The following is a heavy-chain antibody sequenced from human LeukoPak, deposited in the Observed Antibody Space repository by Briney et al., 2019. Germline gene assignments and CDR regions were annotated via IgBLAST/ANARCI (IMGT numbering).Heavy chain of an antibody. J-gene: IGHJ4*02. V-gene: IGHV3-66*01. CDR1: GFTVSSNY. CDR2: IYSGGST. CDR3: ARLGYSSSWTHFDY. D-gene: IGHD6-13*01. Sequence: GGSLRLSCAASGFTVSSNYMSWVRQAPGKGLEWVSVIYSGGSTYYADSVKGRFTISRDNSKNTLYLQMNSLRAEDTAVYYCARLGYSSSWTHFDYWGQGTLVTVSS.